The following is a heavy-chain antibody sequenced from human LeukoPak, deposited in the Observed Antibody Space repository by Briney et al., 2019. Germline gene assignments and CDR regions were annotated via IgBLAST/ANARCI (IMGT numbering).Heavy chain of an antibody. CDR1: GFTFSSYG. J-gene: IGHJ4*02. V-gene: IGHV3-30*18. D-gene: IGHD2-15*01. Sequence: GGSLRLSCAASGFTFSSYGMHWVRQAPGKGLEWVAVISYDGSNKYYADSVKGRFTISRDNSKNTLYLQMNSLRAEDTAVYYCAKDCDIEAGTYFDYWGQGTLVTVSS. CDR2: ISYDGSNK. CDR3: AKDCDIEAGTYFDY.